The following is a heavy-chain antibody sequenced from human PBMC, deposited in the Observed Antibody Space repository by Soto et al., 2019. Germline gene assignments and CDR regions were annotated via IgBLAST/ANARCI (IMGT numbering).Heavy chain of an antibody. CDR1: GFTFSSYA. CDR3: AREGRTVTTRNVWWFDP. V-gene: IGHV3-64D*06. CDR2: ISSNGGST. Sequence: GGSLRLSCSASGFTFSSYAMHWVRQAPGKGLEYVSAISSNGGSTYYADSVKGRFTISRDNSKNTLYLQMSSLRAEDTAVYYCAREGRTVTTRNVWWFDPWGQGTLVTVSS. D-gene: IGHD4-17*01. J-gene: IGHJ5*02.